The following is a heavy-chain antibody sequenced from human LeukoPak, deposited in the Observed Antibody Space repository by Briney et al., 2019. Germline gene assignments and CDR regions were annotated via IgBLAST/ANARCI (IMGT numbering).Heavy chain of an antibody. CDR2: IYHSGST. J-gene: IGHJ4*02. D-gene: IGHD1-26*01. CDR1: GGSISSGGYY. V-gene: IGHV4-30-2*01. Sequence: SQTLSLTCTVSGGSISSGGYYWSWIRQPPGKGLEWIGYIYHSGSTYYNPSLKSRVTISVDRSKNQFSLKLSSVTAADTAVYYCAKVIVGATPFDYWGQGTLVTVSP. CDR3: AKVIVGATPFDY.